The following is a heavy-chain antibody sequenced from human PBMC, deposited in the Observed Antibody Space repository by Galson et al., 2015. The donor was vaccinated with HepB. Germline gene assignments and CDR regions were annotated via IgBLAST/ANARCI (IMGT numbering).Heavy chain of an antibody. Sequence: SLRLSCAASGFTFSSYAMHWVRQAPGKGLEWVAVISYDGSNKYYADSVKGRFTISRDNSKNTLYLQMNSLRAEDTAVYYCARAWTYYDILTGYGMDVWGQGTTVTVSS. J-gene: IGHJ6*02. CDR3: ARAWTYYDILTGYGMDV. D-gene: IGHD3-9*01. CDR1: GFTFSSYA. V-gene: IGHV3-30*04. CDR2: ISYDGSNK.